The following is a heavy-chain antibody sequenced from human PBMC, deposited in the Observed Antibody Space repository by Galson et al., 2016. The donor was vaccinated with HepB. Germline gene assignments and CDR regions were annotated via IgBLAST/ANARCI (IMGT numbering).Heavy chain of an antibody. CDR3: ADAPANF. CDR1: GGSIISDSW. Sequence: ETLSLTCAVSGGSIISDSWWSWVRQPPGKGLEWIGEIFHTGSTNYIPSLSSRVTISIDESKNQFSLKLTSVTAADTAVYYCADAPANFWGQGILVTVSS. J-gene: IGHJ4*02. CDR2: IFHTGST. V-gene: IGHV4-4*02.